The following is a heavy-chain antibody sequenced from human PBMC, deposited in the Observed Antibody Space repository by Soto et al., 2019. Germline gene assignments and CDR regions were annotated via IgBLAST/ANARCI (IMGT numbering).Heavy chain of an antibody. Sequence: PGGSLRVSCAASGFTFSSYGMHWVRQAPGKGLEWVAVISYDGSNKYYADSVKGRFTISRDNSKNTLYLQMNILRAEDTAVYYCAKDLAPDSSGWYDLPDKNFDYWGQGTLVTVSS. CDR1: GFTFSSYG. V-gene: IGHV3-30*18. D-gene: IGHD6-19*01. J-gene: IGHJ4*02. CDR3: AKDLAPDSSGWYDLPDKNFDY. CDR2: ISYDGSNK.